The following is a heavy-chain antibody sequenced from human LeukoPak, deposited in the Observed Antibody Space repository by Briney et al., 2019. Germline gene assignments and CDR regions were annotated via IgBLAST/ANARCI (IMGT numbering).Heavy chain of an antibody. CDR1: GYIFTSYN. Sequence: ASVKVSCKASGYIFTSYNIYWVRQAPGQGLEWMGIINPSGGTTNYAQKFKGRVTMTRDTSTSTVYMELSSLRSEDTAVYYCAKTMVRGVITKPDYWGQGTLVTVSS. CDR3: AKTMVRGVITKPDY. J-gene: IGHJ4*02. D-gene: IGHD3-10*01. CDR2: INPSGGTT. V-gene: IGHV1-46*01.